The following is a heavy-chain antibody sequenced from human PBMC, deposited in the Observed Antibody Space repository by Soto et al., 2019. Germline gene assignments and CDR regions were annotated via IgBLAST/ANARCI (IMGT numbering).Heavy chain of an antibody. CDR1: GGTISSYA. CDR2: IIPIFGTA. CDR3: ATNYVVGSSLPQYNWFDP. D-gene: IGHD3-10*02. J-gene: IGHJ5*02. Sequence: SVKVSCTSSGGTISSYARSWVRQATSQGVEWMGGIIPIFGTANYAQKFQGRVKITADESTNTNYMKLSSLRSEDTAVYYCATNYVVGSSLPQYNWFDPWGQGPPVTVSS. V-gene: IGHV1-69*13.